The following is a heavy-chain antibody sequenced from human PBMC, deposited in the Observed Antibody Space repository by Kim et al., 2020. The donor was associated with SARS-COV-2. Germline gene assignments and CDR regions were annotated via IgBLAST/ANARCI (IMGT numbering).Heavy chain of an antibody. CDR3: ARSTYYYDSSGYYLTDLFDY. CDR2: INTNTGNP. Sequence: ASVKVSCKASGYTFTSYAMNWVRQAPGQGLEWMGWINTNTGNPTYAQGFTGRFVFSLDTSVSTAYLQISSLKAEDTAVYYCARSTYYYDSSGYYLTDLFDYWGQGTLVTVSS. J-gene: IGHJ4*02. CDR1: GYTFTSYA. V-gene: IGHV7-4-1*02. D-gene: IGHD3-22*01.